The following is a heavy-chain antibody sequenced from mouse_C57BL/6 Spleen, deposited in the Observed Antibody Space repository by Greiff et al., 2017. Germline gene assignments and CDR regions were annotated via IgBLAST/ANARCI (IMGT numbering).Heavy chain of an antibody. CDR3: ARWVYYGSETYFDV. CDR2: IDPSDSYT. J-gene: IGHJ1*03. V-gene: IGHV1-69*01. Sequence: QVQLQQPGAELVMPGASVKLSCKASGYTFTSYWMHWVKQRPGQGLEWIGEIDPSDSYTNYNQKFKGKSTLTVDKASSTAYMQLCSLTSEDSAVYYCARWVYYGSETYFDVWGTGTTVTVSS. D-gene: IGHD1-1*01. CDR1: GYTFTSYW.